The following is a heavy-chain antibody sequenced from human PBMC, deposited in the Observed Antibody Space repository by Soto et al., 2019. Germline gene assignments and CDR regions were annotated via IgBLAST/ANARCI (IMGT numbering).Heavy chain of an antibody. CDR3: DRVPRQLEPTLCFDP. CDR1: GGSIGSGDYY. CDR2: IYYSGNT. J-gene: IGHJ5*02. D-gene: IGHD1-1*01. V-gene: IGHV4-30-4*08. Sequence: TLSLTCTVSGGSIGSGDYYWSLILQPPGKGLEWIGYIYYSGNTYYNPSLKIRLTISLDTSKNQFSLNLSSVTAADTAVYYCDRVPRQLEPTLCFDPWGQGTRVTFSA.